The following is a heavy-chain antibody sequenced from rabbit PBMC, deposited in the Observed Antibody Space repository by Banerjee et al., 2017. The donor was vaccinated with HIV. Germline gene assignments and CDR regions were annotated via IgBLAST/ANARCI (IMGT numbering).Heavy chain of an antibody. D-gene: IGHD7-1*01. V-gene: IGHV1S45*01. CDR1: GFSFSSSYW. CDR2: IYAGSGTA. Sequence: QEQLEESGGDLVKPEGSLTLTCTASGFSFSSSYWICWVRQAPGKGLEWIACIYAGSGTAYYASWAKGRFTISKTSSTTVTLQMTSLTAADTATYFCARGNPGITSWYNLWGQGTLVTVS. CDR3: ARGNPGITSWYNL. J-gene: IGHJ4*01.